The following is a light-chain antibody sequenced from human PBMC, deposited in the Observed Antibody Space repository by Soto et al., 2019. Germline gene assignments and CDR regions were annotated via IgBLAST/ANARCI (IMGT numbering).Light chain of an antibody. CDR3: QQYSTYNPRT. CDR1: QSISIW. Sequence: DIQMTQSPSTLAASVGDRVTITCRASQSISIWLAWYQQKPGKAPKILIYKASSLESGVPSRFSGSGSGTEFTLTISSLQPDDFANYYCQQYSTYNPRTFGQGTKVDIK. J-gene: IGKJ1*01. CDR2: KAS. V-gene: IGKV1-5*03.